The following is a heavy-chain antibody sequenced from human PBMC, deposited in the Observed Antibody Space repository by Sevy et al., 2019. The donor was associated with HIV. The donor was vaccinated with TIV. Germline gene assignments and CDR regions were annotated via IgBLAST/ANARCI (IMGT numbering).Heavy chain of an antibody. Sequence: GGSLRLSCAASGFAFRSHAMHWVRQAPGKGLERVAVISYEGTETFYAASVEGRFTISRDNSKNMLSLQINSLRPEDTAVYYCARDGGYSIKWYPLYWGHGTLVTVSS. D-gene: IGHD6-13*01. J-gene: IGHJ4*01. CDR1: GFAFRSHA. CDR2: ISYEGTET. V-gene: IGHV3-30-3*01. CDR3: ARDGGYSIKWYPLY.